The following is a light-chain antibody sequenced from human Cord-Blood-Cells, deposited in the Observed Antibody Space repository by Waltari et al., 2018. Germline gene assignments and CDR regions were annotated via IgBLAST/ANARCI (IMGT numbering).Light chain of an antibody. J-gene: IGLJ3*02. V-gene: IGLV2-23*01. CDR1: STDVGGYNL. CDR3: CSYACSSTWV. Sequence: QSALTQPASLAGSPGKSITTPCTGSSTDVGGYNLVPWYQQHPGKAPRLMIYAGSKRHSGVSNRFSGSKSVNTASLTISGLQAEDEADYCCCSYACSSTWVFGGGTKLTVL. CDR2: AGS.